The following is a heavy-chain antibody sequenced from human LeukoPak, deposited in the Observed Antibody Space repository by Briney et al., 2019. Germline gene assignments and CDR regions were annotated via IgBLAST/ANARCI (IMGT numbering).Heavy chain of an antibody. CDR3: ATKYY. CDR2: IQPDGSYK. V-gene: IGHV3-7*01. Sequence: GGSLRLSCAVSGLTFRNLKMNWVRQPPGKGLEWVANIQPDGSYKHYVDSVKGRFTISRDNAKNSLYLQMNSLREEDTAVYYCATKYYWGQGTLVTVSS. J-gene: IGHJ4*02. CDR1: GLTFRNLK.